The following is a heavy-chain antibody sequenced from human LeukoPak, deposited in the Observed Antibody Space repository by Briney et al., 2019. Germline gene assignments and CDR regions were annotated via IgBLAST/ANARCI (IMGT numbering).Heavy chain of an antibody. CDR1: GFTFSSYS. V-gene: IGHV3-21*01. Sequence: PGGSLRLSCAASGFTFSSYSMNWVRQAPGKGLEWVSSISSSSGYIYYADSVKGRFTISRDNAKNSLYLQMNSLRAEDTAVYYCARGGVAGDAFDIWGQGTMVTVSS. CDR3: ARGGVAGDAFDI. J-gene: IGHJ3*02. CDR2: ISSSSGYI. D-gene: IGHD6-19*01.